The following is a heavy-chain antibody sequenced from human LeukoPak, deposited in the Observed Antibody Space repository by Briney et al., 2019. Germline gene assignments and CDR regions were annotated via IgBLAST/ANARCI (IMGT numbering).Heavy chain of an antibody. Sequence: ASVTVSFKASGYTFTSYYMHWVRQAPGQGLEWMGIINPSGGSTSYAQKFQGRVTMTRDTSTSTVYMELSSLRSEDTAVYYCARDRGEQLVSVNWFDPWGQGTLVTVSS. V-gene: IGHV1-46*01. CDR2: INPSGGST. J-gene: IGHJ5*02. CDR1: GYTFTSYY. CDR3: ARDRGEQLVSVNWFDP. D-gene: IGHD6-13*01.